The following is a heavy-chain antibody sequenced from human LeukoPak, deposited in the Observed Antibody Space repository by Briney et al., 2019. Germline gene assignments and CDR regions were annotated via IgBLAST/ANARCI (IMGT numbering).Heavy chain of an antibody. J-gene: IGHJ6*03. CDR3: ASGPSGYDSGYYYYYMDV. CDR1: GYSFTSYW. CDR2: IYPGDSDT. V-gene: IGHV5-51*01. Sequence: AGESLKISCKGSGYSFTSYWIGWVRQMPGKGLEWMGIIYPGDSDTRYSPSFQGQVTISADKSISTAYLQWSSLRASDTAMYYCASGPSGYDSGYYYYYMDVWGKGTTVTVSS. D-gene: IGHD5-12*01.